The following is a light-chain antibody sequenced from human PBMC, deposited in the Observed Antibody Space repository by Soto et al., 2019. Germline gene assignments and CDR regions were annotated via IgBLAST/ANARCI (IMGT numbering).Light chain of an antibody. CDR2: EVN. CDR3: TSYAGGNNV. Sequence: QSALTQPPSASGSPGQSGTISCTGTSSDVGGYNYVSWYQQHPGKVPKLMVYEVNQRPSGVPDRLSGYKSGNTASLTVSGLQAEDEADYYCTSYAGGNNVFGTGTKLTVL. V-gene: IGLV2-8*01. J-gene: IGLJ1*01. CDR1: SSDVGGYNY.